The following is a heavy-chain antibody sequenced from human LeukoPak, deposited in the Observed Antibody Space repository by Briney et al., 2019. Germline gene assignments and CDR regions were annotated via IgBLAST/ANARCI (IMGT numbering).Heavy chain of an antibody. CDR2: IYYSGST. D-gene: IGHD5-24*01. CDR1: GGSISSSSYY. Sequence: SETLSLTCTVSGGSISSSSYYWGWIRQPPGKGLEWIGSIYYSGSTYYNPSLKSRVTISVDTSKNQFSLKLSSVTAADTAVYHCARHVSVEMATIAYWGQGTLVTVSS. CDR3: ARHVSVEMATIAY. J-gene: IGHJ4*02. V-gene: IGHV4-39*01.